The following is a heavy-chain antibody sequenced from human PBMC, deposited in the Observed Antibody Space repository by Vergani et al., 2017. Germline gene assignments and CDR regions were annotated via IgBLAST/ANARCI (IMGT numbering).Heavy chain of an antibody. CDR2: IYHSGST. CDR3: AREGATVTYYFDY. D-gene: IGHD4-11*01. CDR1: GYSISSGYY. Sequence: QVQLQESGPGLVKPSETLSLTCAVSGYSISSGYYWGWIRQPPGKGLEWIGSIYHSGSTYYNPSLKSRVTISVDTSKNQFSLKLSSVTAADTAVYYCAREGATVTYYFDYWGQGTLVTVSS. J-gene: IGHJ4*02. V-gene: IGHV4-38-2*02.